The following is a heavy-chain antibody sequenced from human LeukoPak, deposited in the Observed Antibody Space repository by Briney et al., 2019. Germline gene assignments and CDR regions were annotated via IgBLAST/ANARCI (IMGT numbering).Heavy chain of an antibody. CDR2: IIPIFGTA. D-gene: IGHD1-26*01. CDR3: ARDTGSYYGNWFDP. V-gene: IGHV1-69*13. Sequence: GASVKVSCKASGGTFSSYAISWVRQAPGQGLEWMGGIIPIFGTANYAQKFQGRVTITADESTSTAYMELSSLRSEDTAVYYCARDTGSYYGNWFDPWGQGTLVTVSS. CDR1: GGTFSSYA. J-gene: IGHJ5*02.